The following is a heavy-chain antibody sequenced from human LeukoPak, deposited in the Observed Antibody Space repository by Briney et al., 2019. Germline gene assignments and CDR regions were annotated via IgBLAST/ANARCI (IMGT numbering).Heavy chain of an antibody. J-gene: IGHJ6*02. CDR2: MNPNSGNT. CDR3: ASRGRWFGNYYYGMDV. D-gene: IGHD3-10*01. Sequence: ASAKVSCKASGYTFTSYDINWVRQATGQGLEWMGWMNPNSGNTGYAQKFQGRVTMTRDTSISTAYMELSSLRSEDTAVYYCASRGRWFGNYYYGMDVWGQGTTVTVSS. V-gene: IGHV1-8*01. CDR1: GYTFTSYD.